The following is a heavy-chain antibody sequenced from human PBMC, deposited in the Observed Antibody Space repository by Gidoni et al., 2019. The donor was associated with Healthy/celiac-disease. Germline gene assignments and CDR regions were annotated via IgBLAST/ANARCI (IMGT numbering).Heavy chain of an antibody. V-gene: IGHV4-34*01. D-gene: IGHD3-22*01. CDR2: INHSRST. CDR1: GGSFSGYY. CDR3: ARGDSSGYYQTDFDY. Sequence: QVQLQQWGAGLLKPSETLSLTRAVYGGSFSGYYWSWIRQPPGKGLGWIGEINHSRSTNYNPALKSRVTISVDTSKNQFSLKLGSVTAADTAVYYCARGDSSGYYQTDFDYWGQGTLVTVSS. J-gene: IGHJ4*02.